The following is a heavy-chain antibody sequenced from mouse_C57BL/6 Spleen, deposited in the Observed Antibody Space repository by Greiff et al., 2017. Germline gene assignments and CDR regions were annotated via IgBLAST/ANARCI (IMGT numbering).Heavy chain of an antibody. V-gene: IGHV1-22*01. CDR1: GYTFTDYN. D-gene: IGHD1-1*02. CDR2: INPNNGGT. CDR3: ARNGAFRGYAMDY. Sequence: VQLQQSGPELVKPGASVKMSCKASGYTFTDYNMHWVKQSHGKSLEWIGYINPNNGGTSYNQKFKGKATLTVNKSSSTAYMELRSLTSEDSAVYYCARNGAFRGYAMDYWGQGTSVTVSS. J-gene: IGHJ4*01.